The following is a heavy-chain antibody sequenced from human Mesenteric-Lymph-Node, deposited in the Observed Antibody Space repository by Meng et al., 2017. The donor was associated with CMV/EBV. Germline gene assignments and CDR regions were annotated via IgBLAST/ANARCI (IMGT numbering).Heavy chain of an antibody. Sequence: GSVSSGSYYWRWIRQPAGKGLEWIGYIYYSGSTNYNPSLKRRVTIPVDTSKNQFSLKLSSVTAAYTAVYYCARDGSGADFWSGYYNYWGQGTLVTVSS. J-gene: IGHJ4*02. CDR3: ARDGSGADFWSGYYNY. CDR1: GSVSSGSYY. D-gene: IGHD3-3*01. V-gene: IGHV4-61*01. CDR2: IYYSGST.